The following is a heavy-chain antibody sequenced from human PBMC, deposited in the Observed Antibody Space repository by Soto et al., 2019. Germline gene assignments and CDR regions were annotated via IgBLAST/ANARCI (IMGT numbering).Heavy chain of an antibody. Sequence: GGSLRLSCAASGFTFSSYAMHWVRQAPGKGLEWVAVISYDGSNKYYADSVKGRFTISRDNSKNTLYLQMNSLRAEDTAVYYCARGIRESVTIFEQGYYYGMDVWGQGTTVTVSS. CDR3: ARGIRESVTIFEQGYYYGMDV. CDR1: GFTFSSYA. J-gene: IGHJ6*02. D-gene: IGHD3-3*01. CDR2: ISYDGSNK. V-gene: IGHV3-30-3*01.